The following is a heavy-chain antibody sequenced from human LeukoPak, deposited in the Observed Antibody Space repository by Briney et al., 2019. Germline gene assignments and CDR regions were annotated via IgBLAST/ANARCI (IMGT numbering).Heavy chain of an antibody. CDR1: GYTFTSYG. Sequence: GASVKVSCKASGYTFTSYGISWVRQAPGQGLEWMGWISAYNGNTNYAQKLQGRVTMTTDTCTSTAYMELRSVRSDDTAVYYCARGPYYYGSGSLGFVDYWGQGTLVTVSS. J-gene: IGHJ4*02. CDR3: ARGPYYYGSGSLGFVDY. CDR2: ISAYNGNT. V-gene: IGHV1-18*01. D-gene: IGHD3-10*01.